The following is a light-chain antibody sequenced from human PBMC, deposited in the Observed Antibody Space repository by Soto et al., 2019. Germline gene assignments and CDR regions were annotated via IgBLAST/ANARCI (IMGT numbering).Light chain of an antibody. CDR1: SSDVGGYNY. J-gene: IGLJ3*02. CDR3: SSYGGSRV. V-gene: IGLV2-8*01. Sequence: QSVLTQPPSASGSPGQSVAISCTGTSSDVGGYNYVSWYQQHPGKAPKLMIYEVSKRPSGVPDRFSGSKSGNTASLTVSGLQAEDEAHYYCSSYGGSRVFGGGTKLTVL. CDR2: EVS.